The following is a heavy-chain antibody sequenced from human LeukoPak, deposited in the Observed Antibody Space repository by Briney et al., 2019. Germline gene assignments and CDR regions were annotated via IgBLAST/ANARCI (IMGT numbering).Heavy chain of an antibody. J-gene: IGHJ4*02. Sequence: SETLSLTCTVSSGSISSHYWSWIRQPPGKGLEWIAYIYYSGNTNYNPSLRSRVTISGDTSKNEFSLKLRSVTAADTAVYYCARAGGDYDSSGYSLYFDYWGQGTLVTVSS. V-gene: IGHV4-59*11. CDR3: ARAGGDYDSSGYSLYFDY. CDR2: IYYSGNT. D-gene: IGHD3-22*01. CDR1: SGSISSHY.